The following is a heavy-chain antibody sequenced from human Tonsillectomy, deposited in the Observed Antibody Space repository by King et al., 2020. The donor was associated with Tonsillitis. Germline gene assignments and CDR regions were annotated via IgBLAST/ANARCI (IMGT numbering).Heavy chain of an antibody. V-gene: IGHV3-48*04. CDR3: AGGDQYHDFWGGYYYFDN. J-gene: IGHJ4*02. CDR2: ISSTTNTI. Sequence: VQLVESGGGLVQPGGSLRLSCAASGFTFSRYSMNWVRQAPGKGLEWVSYISSTTNTIYYADSVKGRFTISRDNAKNSLDLQMYSLRAEDTAIYYCAGGDQYHDFWGGYYYFDNWGQGTLVTVSS. D-gene: IGHD3-3*01. CDR1: GFTFSRYS.